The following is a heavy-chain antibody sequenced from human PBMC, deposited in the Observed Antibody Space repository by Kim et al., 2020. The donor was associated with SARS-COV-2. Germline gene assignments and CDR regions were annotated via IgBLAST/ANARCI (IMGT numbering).Heavy chain of an antibody. CDR3: AGGERLDS. J-gene: IGHJ4*02. Sequence: PKRGSTGYAQRFQGRVTMSRDTATNTAYMEVNSLRVEDTAVYYWAGGERLDSWGQGTLVTVSS. V-gene: IGHV1-8*01. CDR2: PKRGST. D-gene: IGHD1-26*01.